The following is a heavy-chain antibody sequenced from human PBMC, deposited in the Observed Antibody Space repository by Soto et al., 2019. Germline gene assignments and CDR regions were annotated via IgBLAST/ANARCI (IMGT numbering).Heavy chain of an antibody. Sequence: GEALKISCKGSGYSFTSYWISWVRQMPGKGLEWMGRIDPSDSYTNYSPSFQGHVTISADKSISTAYLQWSSLKASDTAMYYCARSTTVTTYSDYGTDVWGPGTTVTVSS. J-gene: IGHJ6*02. CDR2: IDPSDSYT. CDR3: ARSTTVTTYSDYGTDV. CDR1: GYSFTSYW. D-gene: IGHD4-17*01. V-gene: IGHV5-10-1*01.